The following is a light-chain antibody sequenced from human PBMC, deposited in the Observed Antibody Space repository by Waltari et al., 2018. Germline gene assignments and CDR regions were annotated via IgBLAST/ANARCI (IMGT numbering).Light chain of an antibody. CDR1: SSDVGGDDS. J-gene: IGLJ2*01. V-gene: IGLV2-14*03. CDR3: SSQSTKNGVI. Sequence: QSALTQPASVFGSPGQSITISCTGSSSDVGGDDSVSWYEDHPGQAPKVIIYDVNKRPSWVSDRFSGSKSGNTASLTISGLQAEDEATFYCSSQSTKNGVIFGGGTKVTVL. CDR2: DVN.